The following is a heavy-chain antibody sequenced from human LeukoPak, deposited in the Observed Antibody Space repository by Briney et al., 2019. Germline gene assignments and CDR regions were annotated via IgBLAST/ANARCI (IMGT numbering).Heavy chain of an antibody. CDR2: ISSSSSTI. CDR1: GFTFSSYS. Sequence: GGSLRLSCAASGFTFSSYSMNWVRQAPGKGLEWVSHISSSSSTIYYADSVKGRFTISRDNAKNSLYLQMNSLRAEDTAVYYCARESLLTRGYYDSSGYGDYWGQGTLVTVSS. J-gene: IGHJ4*02. V-gene: IGHV3-48*04. D-gene: IGHD3-22*01. CDR3: ARESLLTRGYYDSSGYGDY.